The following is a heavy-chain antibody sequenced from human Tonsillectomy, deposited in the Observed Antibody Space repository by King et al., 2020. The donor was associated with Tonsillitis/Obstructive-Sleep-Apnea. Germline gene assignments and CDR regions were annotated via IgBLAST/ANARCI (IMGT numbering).Heavy chain of an antibody. Sequence: QLVQSGGGVVQPGRSLRLSCAASGFTFSSYAMHWVRQAPGKGLEWVAVISYDGSNKYYADSVKGRFTISRDNSKNTLYLQMNSLRAEDTAVYYCAREIAVAGGDAFDIWGLGTMVTVSS. V-gene: IGHV3-30*04. D-gene: IGHD6-19*01. CDR3: AREIAVAGGDAFDI. CDR1: GFTFSSYA. CDR2: ISYDGSNK. J-gene: IGHJ3*02.